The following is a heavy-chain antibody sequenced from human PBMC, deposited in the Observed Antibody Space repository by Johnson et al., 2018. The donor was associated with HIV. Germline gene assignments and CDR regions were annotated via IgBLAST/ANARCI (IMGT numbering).Heavy chain of an antibody. CDR3: ARDEVAGAFDI. V-gene: IGHV3-13*01. CDR2: IGTAGDT. CDR1: GFTFDDYD. Sequence: MLLVESGGSVVRPGGSLRLSCVGSGFTFDDYDMTWVRQSPGKGLEWVSAIGTAGDTYYPGSVKGRFTISRDNSKNTLYLQMNSLRAEDTAVYYCARDEVAGAFDIWGQGTMVTVSS. J-gene: IGHJ3*02.